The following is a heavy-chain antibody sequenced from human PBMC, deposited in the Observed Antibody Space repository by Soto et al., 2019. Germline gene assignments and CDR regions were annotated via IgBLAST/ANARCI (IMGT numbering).Heavy chain of an antibody. V-gene: IGHV1-18*01. D-gene: IGHD6-19*01. J-gene: IGHJ6*02. CDR1: GYTFTSYG. CDR2: ISAYNGNT. Sequence: QVQLVQSGAEVKKPGASVKVSCKASGYTFTSYGISWVRQAPGQGLEWMGWISAYNGNTNYAQKLQGRVTMTTDTATSTADMELRSLRSDDTAVYYCAAVAGILPYYYYGMDVWGQGTTVTVSS. CDR3: AAVAGILPYYYYGMDV.